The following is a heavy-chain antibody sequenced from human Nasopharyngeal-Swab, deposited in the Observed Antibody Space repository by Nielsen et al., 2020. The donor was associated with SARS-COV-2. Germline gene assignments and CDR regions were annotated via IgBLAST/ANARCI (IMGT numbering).Heavy chain of an antibody. V-gene: IGHV4-59*08. J-gene: IGHJ6*02. CDR1: GGSISSYY. CDR2: IYYSGSN. Sequence: SESLSLTCTVSGGSISSYYSSWIRQPPGKGLEWIGYIYYSGSNNYNPYLKNRVTISVDTSKNQFSLKLSSVTAADTAVYYCARGLGTDGLLYYYYYGMDVWGQGTTVTVSS. D-gene: IGHD2/OR15-2a*01. CDR3: ARGLGTDGLLYYYYYGMDV.